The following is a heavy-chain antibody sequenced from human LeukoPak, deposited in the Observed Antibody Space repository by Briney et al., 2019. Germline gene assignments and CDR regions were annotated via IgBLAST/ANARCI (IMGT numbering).Heavy chain of an antibody. CDR3: ARADMTSNAFDI. D-gene: IGHD2-21*02. Sequence: PGGSLRLSCAASGFTFSSYWMHWVRQAPGKGLGWVSRINSDGSSTTYADSVKGRFTISRDNAKNPLYLQMTSLRAADTAVYYCARADMTSNAFDIWGQGTMVTVSS. CDR1: GFTFSSYW. J-gene: IGHJ3*02. V-gene: IGHV3-74*01. CDR2: INSDGSST.